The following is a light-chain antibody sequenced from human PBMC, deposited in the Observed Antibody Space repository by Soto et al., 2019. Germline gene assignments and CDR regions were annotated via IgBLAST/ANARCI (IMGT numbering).Light chain of an antibody. CDR2: DAS. Sequence: DIQMTQSPSTLSASVGDRVTITCRASQSISSWLAWYQQKPGKAPKLLIYDASSLESGVPSRFSGSGSGTEFALTISSLQTDDFATYYCQQYNSYPYTFGQGTKLEIK. CDR3: QQYNSYPYT. J-gene: IGKJ2*01. CDR1: QSISSW. V-gene: IGKV1-5*01.